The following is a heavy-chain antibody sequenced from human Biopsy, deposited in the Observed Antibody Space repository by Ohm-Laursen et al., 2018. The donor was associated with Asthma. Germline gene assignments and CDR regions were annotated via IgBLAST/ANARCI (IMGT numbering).Heavy chain of an antibody. J-gene: IGHJ4*02. CDR2: SGNT. CDR3: ARRGGLERYFDY. CDR1: GGSIKSSS. D-gene: IGHD3-16*01. Sequence: GTLSLTCSISGGSIKSSSWTWIRQPPGKGLEWIGYSGNTNYNPSLKSRVTISVDTSKNQVSLELSSVTAADTAVYFCARRGGLERYFDYWGQGTLVTVSS. V-gene: IGHV4-59*08.